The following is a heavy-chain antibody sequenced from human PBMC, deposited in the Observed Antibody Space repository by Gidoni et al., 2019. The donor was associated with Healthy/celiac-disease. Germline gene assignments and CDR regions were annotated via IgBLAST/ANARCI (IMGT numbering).Heavy chain of an antibody. V-gene: IGHV4-4*07. D-gene: IGHD6-19*01. CDR3: ARAPSGWYLAFDY. CDR1: GGSIRSYY. Sequence: QVQLQESGPGLVKPSETLSLTCTVSGGSIRSYYWNWIRQPAGKGLEWIGRLYTSGMTNYNPSLKSRVTMAADTSKNQFSLKLSSVTAADTAVYYCARAPSGWYLAFDYWGQGTLVTVSS. CDR2: LYTSGMT. J-gene: IGHJ4*02.